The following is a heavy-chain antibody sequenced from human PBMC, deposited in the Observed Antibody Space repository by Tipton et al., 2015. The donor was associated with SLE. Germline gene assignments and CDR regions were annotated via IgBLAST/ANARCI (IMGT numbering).Heavy chain of an antibody. CDR3: ARLGGIRFLF. CDR1: GFTFKSYG. J-gene: IGHJ4*02. D-gene: IGHD3-16*01. V-gene: IGHV3-23*03. CDR2: IYSADRR. Sequence: GSLRLSCAASGFTFKSYGMSWVRQAPGKGLEWVATIYSADRRYHADSVKGRFTISKDDSRETLSLHMTSLRADDTAIYYCARLGGIRFLFWGQGTPVTVSS.